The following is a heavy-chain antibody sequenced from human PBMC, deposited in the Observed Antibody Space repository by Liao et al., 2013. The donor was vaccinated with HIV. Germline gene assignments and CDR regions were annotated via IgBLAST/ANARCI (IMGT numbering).Heavy chain of an antibody. V-gene: IGHV4-59*01. Sequence: QVQLQESGPGLVKPSEILSLTCSVSGGSISSYYWSWIRQPPGKGLQWIAYIYFSGSTNYNPSLKSRLSMSLDTSKSQFSLNLSFVTPADTAVYYCARFDPRIDAFDFWGQGTMVTVS. D-gene: IGHD2-15*01. CDR1: GGSISSYY. CDR2: IYFSGST. J-gene: IGHJ3*01. CDR3: ARFDPRIDAFDF.